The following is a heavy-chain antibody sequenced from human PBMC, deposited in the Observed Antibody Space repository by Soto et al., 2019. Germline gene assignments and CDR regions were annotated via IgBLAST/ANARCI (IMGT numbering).Heavy chain of an antibody. Sequence: EVQLLESGGGLVQPGGSLRLSCAASGFTFSSYAMSWVRQAPGKGLEWVSAISGSGGSAYYADSVKGRFTISRDNSKNTLYLQMNSLRAEDTAVYYCAKDLDEMTTVTICDYWGQGTLVTVSS. CDR3: AKDLDEMTTVTICDY. D-gene: IGHD4-4*01. J-gene: IGHJ4*02. CDR2: ISGSGGSA. V-gene: IGHV3-23*01. CDR1: GFTFSSYA.